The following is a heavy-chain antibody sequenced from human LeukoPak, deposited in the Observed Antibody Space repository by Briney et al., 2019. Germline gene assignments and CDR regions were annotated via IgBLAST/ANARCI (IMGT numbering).Heavy chain of an antibody. CDR3: ARGYYGSRYYYGMDV. V-gene: IGHV3-21*01. J-gene: IGHJ6*02. Sequence: PGGSLRLSCAASGFTFSSYSMNGARQAPGKGLEWVSSISSSSSYIYYADSVKGRFTISRDNAKNSLYLQMNSLRAEDTAVYYCARGYYGSRYYYGMDVWGQGTTVTVSS. D-gene: IGHD3-10*01. CDR1: GFTFSSYS. CDR2: ISSSSSYI.